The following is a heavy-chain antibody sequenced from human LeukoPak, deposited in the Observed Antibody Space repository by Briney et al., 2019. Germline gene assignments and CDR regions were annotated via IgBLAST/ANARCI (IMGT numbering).Heavy chain of an antibody. CDR3: ARDVFSTYYYDSSGLGDAFEI. Sequence: ASVKVSCKASGYTFTSYGISWVRQAPGQGLEWMGWISGNNDNTNYAQHLQGRVTMTTDTSTSTAYMELRSLRSDDTAVYYCARDVFSTYYYDSSGLGDAFEIWGRGTMVTVSS. J-gene: IGHJ3*02. CDR2: ISGNNDNT. D-gene: IGHD3-22*01. CDR1: GYTFTSYG. V-gene: IGHV1-18*01.